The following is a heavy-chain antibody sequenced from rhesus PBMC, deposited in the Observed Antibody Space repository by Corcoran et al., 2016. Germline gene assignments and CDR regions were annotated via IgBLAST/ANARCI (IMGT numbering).Heavy chain of an antibody. V-gene: IGHV4-173*01. CDR1: GGSISNDY. Sequence: QVQLQESGPGLVKPSETLSLTCAVSGGSISNDYWSWLRQPPGKGLEWIGRISGSGGSTAYTPSLKSRVTISTDTSKNQFSLRLRSVTAADTAVYYCASRVLDGINNYVFAFDYWGQGVLVTVSS. CDR3: ASRVLDGINNYVFAFDY. J-gene: IGHJ4*01. D-gene: IGHD3-3*01. CDR2: ISGSGGST.